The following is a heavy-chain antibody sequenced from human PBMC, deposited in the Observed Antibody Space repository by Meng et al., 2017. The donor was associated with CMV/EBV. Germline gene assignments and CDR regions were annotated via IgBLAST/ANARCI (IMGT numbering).Heavy chain of an antibody. V-gene: IGHV1-69*02. CDR3: ARGYCSSTRCSAPDY. CDR1: GGTFSSYT. D-gene: IGHD2-2*01. Sequence: SVPVSCKASGGTFSSYTISWVRQAPGQGLEWMGRIIHILGIANYAQTFQGRVTITADKSTSTAYMELSSLRSEDTAVYYCARGYCSSTRCSAPDYWGQGTLVTGSS. CDR2: IIHILGIA. J-gene: IGHJ4*02.